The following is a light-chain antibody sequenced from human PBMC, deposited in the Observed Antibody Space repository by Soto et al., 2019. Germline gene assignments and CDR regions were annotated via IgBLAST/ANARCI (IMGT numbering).Light chain of an antibody. J-gene: IGLJ3*02. CDR2: EVN. V-gene: IGLV2-8*01. CDR3: SSYADSNNLV. Sequence: QSLLTQPLSASGSPGQSVTISCAGTSSDVGGYNSVSWYQQHPGKAPTLMIYEVNKRPSGVPDRFSGSKSGNTASLTVSGLQAEDEADYYCSSYADSNNLVFGGGTKVTVL. CDR1: SSDVGGYNS.